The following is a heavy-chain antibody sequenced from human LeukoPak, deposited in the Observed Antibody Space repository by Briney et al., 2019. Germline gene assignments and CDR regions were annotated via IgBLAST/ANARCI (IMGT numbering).Heavy chain of an antibody. CDR3: AREPPRYCSGGSCFAFDY. V-gene: IGHV1-69*13. CDR2: IIPIFGTA. D-gene: IGHD2-15*01. J-gene: IGHJ4*02. Sequence: SVKVSCKASGGTFSSYAISWVRQAPGQGLEWMGGIIPIFGTANYAQKFQGRVTITADESTSTAYMELSSLRSEDTAVYYCAREPPRYCSGGSCFAFDYWGQGTLVTVSS. CDR1: GGTFSSYA.